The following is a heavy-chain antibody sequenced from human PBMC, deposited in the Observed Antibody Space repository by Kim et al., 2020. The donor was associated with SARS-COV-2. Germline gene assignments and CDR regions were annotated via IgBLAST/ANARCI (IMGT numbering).Heavy chain of an antibody. V-gene: IGHV3-33*05. Sequence: GGSLRLSCAASGFTFSSYGMHWVRQAPGKGLEWVAVISYDGSNKYYADSVKGRFTISRDNSKNTLYLQKNSLRAEDTAVYYCARASSSADYFDYWGQGTLVTVSS. D-gene: IGHD6-13*01. CDR2: ISYDGSNK. CDR3: ARASSSADYFDY. CDR1: GFTFSSYG. J-gene: IGHJ4*02.